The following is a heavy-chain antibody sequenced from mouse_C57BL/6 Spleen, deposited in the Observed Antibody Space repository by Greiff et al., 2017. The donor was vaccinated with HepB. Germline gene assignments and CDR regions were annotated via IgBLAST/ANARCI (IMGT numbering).Heavy chain of an antibody. CDR1: GFTFSDYY. Sequence: EVKLVESGGGLVQPGGSLKLSCAASGFTFSDYYMYWVRQTPEKRLEWVAYISNGGGSTYYPDTVKGRFTISRDNAKNTLYLQMSRLKSEDTAMYYCARLAYGYGRGYYAMDYWGQGTSVTVSS. V-gene: IGHV5-12*01. D-gene: IGHD2-2*01. J-gene: IGHJ4*01. CDR2: ISNGGGST. CDR3: ARLAYGYGRGYYAMDY.